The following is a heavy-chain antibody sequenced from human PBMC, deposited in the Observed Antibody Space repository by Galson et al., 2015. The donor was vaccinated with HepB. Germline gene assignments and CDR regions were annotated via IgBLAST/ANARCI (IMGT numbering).Heavy chain of an antibody. CDR2: INHSGST. D-gene: IGHD6-19*01. V-gene: IGHV4-34*01. Sequence: SETLSLTCGVYGGSFSGYYWSWIRQPPGKGLEWIGEINHSGSTNYNPSLKSRVTLLVDTSKNQFSLKVNSVTAADTAVYYCARGGEQWLAGFDYWGQGTLVTVSS. J-gene: IGHJ4*02. CDR3: ARGGEQWLAGFDY. CDR1: GGSFSGYY.